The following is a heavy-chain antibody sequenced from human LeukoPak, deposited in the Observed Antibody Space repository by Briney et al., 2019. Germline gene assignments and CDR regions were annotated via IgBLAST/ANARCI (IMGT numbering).Heavy chain of an antibody. Sequence: SETLSLTCTVSGGSISSYYWSWIRQPPGKGLEWIGYIYYSGSTNYNPSLKSRVTISVDTSKNQFSLKLSSVTAADTAVYYCARGGVAAARNWFDPWGQGTLVTVSS. CDR3: ARGGVAAARNWFDP. J-gene: IGHJ5*02. CDR2: IYYSGST. V-gene: IGHV4-59*01. D-gene: IGHD6-13*01. CDR1: GGSISSYY.